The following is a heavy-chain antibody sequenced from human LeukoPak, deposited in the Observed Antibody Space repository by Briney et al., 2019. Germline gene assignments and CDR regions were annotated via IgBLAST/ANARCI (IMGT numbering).Heavy chain of an antibody. Sequence: SQTLSLTRTVSGGSISSGGYYWSWIRQHPGKGLEWIGYIYYSGSTYYNPSLKSRVTISVDTSKNQFSLKLSSVTAADTAVYYCARSPYGSGSRTSYYFDYWGQGTLVTVSS. D-gene: IGHD3-10*01. CDR2: IYYSGST. CDR3: ARSPYGSGSRTSYYFDY. V-gene: IGHV4-31*03. J-gene: IGHJ4*02. CDR1: GGSISSGGYY.